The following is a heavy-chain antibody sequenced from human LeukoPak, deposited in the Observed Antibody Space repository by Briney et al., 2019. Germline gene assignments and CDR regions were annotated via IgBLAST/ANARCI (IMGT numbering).Heavy chain of an antibody. CDR2: INHSGST. CDR1: GGSFSGYY. D-gene: IGHD6-25*01. J-gene: IGHJ2*01. Sequence: SETLSLTCAVYGGSFSGYYWSWIRQPPGKGLEWIGEINHSGSTNYNPSLKSRVTISVDTSKNQFSLKLSSVTAADTAVYFCASGSNIAAIRYFDLWGRGTLVTVSS. CDR3: ASGSNIAAIRYFDL. V-gene: IGHV4-34*01.